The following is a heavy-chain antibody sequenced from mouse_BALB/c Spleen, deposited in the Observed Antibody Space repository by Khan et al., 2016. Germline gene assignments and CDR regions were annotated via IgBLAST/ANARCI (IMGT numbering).Heavy chain of an antibody. D-gene: IGHD1-1*01. CDR2: INTYSGES. CDR3: ARYRYYYGRSRYFDF. J-gene: IGHJ1*01. Sequence: QIQLVQSGPELKKPGKTVKISCKASEYTFTNYGMNWVKQAPGKGLKWMGWINTYSGESTYADDFKGRFAFSLETSANTAYLQINNLKNEDTATXFCARYRYYYGRSRYFDFWGAGTTVTVSS. V-gene: IGHV9-3-1*01. CDR1: EYTFTNYG.